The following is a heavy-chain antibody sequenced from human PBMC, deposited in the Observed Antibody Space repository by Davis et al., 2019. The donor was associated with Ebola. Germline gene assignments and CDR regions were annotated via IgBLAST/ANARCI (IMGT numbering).Heavy chain of an antibody. V-gene: IGHV4-34*01. J-gene: IGHJ6*02. CDR3: ARAARYCTGGVCYTWLYYYYGMDV. D-gene: IGHD2-8*02. CDR1: GWSFSGYY. CDR2: ITHSGST. Sequence: SETLSLTCAVYGWSFSGYYWSWIRQPPGKGLEWIGEITHSGSTNYNPSLKSRVTMSVDTSKNQFSLKLSSVTAADTAVYYCARAARYCTGGVCYTWLYYYYGMDVWGQGTTVTVSS.